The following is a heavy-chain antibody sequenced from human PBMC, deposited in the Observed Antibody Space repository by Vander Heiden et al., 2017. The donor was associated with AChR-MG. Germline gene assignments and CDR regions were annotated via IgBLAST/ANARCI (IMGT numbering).Heavy chain of an antibody. J-gene: IGHJ4*02. CDR2: IYPGHSDT. Sequence: EVQLVQSGAEVKKPGESLKISCKGSGNSLHSHWIGWVRQMPGKGLEWLGIIYPGHSDTRYSPSFQGQVTISADPSIRTAYLQWSSLKASDTAMYYCARLGIAAAADYRGQGTLVTVSS. CDR3: ARLGIAAAADY. V-gene: IGHV5-51*01. D-gene: IGHD6-13*01. CDR1: GNSLHSHW.